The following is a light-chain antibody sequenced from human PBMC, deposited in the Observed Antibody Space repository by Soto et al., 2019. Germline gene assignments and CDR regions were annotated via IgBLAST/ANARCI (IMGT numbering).Light chain of an antibody. V-gene: IGKV3-11*01. CDR2: DAS. CDR1: QSVSSY. J-gene: IGKJ5*01. CDR3: QQRSNWPGIT. Sequence: EIELTHSPATLSLSPWEIATLSCRASQSVSSYLAWYQQKPGQAPRLLIYDASNRATGIPARFSGSGSGTDFTLTISSLEPEDFAVYYCQQRSNWPGITFGQGTRLEIK.